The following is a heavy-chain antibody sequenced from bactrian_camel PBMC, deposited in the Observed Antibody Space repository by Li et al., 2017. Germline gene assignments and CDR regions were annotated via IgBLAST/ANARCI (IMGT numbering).Heavy chain of an antibody. CDR2: LKWDGTDT. J-gene: IGHJ6*01. Sequence: HVQLVESGGGLVQPGGSLRLSCAVSGFDYSGSVMSWVRQTPGKGLEWVSTLKWDGTDTYYADVVKGRFTISRANTMNTVYLQMNSLKSEDTALYYCATDLPSWYWASDFGYWGQGTQVTVS. D-gene: IGHD6*01. CDR3: ATDLPSWYWASDFGY. CDR1: GFDYSGSV. V-gene: IGHV3S7*01.